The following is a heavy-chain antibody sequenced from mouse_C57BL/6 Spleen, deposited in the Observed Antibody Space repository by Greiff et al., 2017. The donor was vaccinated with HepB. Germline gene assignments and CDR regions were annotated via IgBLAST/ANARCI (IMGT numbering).Heavy chain of an antibody. Sequence: VQLQQSGPVLVKPGASVKMSCKAYGYTFTDYYMNWVKQSHGKSLEWIGVINPYNGGTSYNQKFKGKATLTVDKSSSTAYMELNSLTSEDSAVYYCARRGTRGYYAMDYWGQGTSVTVSS. CDR2: INPYNGGT. CDR1: GYTFTDYY. D-gene: IGHD3-3*01. J-gene: IGHJ4*01. V-gene: IGHV1-19*01. CDR3: ARRGTRGYYAMDY.